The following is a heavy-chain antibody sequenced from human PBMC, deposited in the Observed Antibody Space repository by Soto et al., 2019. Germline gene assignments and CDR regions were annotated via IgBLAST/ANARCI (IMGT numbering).Heavy chain of an antibody. CDR2: IYHSGST. CDR1: GGSISSGGYS. J-gene: IGHJ3*02. V-gene: IGHV4-30-2*01. CDR3: ARYPIYCSSTSCYSGAFDI. Sequence: SETLSLTCAVSGGSISSGGYSWSWIRQPPGKGLEWIGYIYHSGSTYYNPSLKSRVTISGDRSNNQFSLKLSSVTAADTAVYYCARYPIYCSSTSCYSGAFDIGGQGTMVTGSS. D-gene: IGHD2-2*01.